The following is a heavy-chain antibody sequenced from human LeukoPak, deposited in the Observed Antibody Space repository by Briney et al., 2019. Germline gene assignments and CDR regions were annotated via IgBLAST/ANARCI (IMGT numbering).Heavy chain of an antibody. CDR2: IIPIFGTA. J-gene: IGHJ4*02. V-gene: IGHV1-69*13. Sequence: GASVKVSCKASGYPFTNYGTSWVRQAPGQGLEWMGGIIPIFGTANYSQKFQGRATITADESTSTAYMELSSLRSEDTAVYYCARDPSSAVDTAMVTNDYWGQGTLVTVSS. CDR1: GYPFTNYG. CDR3: ARDPSSAVDTAMVTNDY. D-gene: IGHD5-18*01.